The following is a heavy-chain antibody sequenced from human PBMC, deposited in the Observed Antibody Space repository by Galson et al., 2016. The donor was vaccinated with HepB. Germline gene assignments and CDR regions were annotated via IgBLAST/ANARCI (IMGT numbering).Heavy chain of an antibody. D-gene: IGHD6-13*01. CDR3: VYNSPRQQLAPNNYQYYYMDV. Sequence: PALVKPTQTLTLTCTFSGFSLTTSGVSVGWFRQPPGKALEWLALIYWDDDNRSSPSLNTRLTITKDTTKNQVVRTMTNMGPVDTGTYYCVYNSPRQQLAPNNYQYYYMDVWGKGTTVTVSS. CDR1: GFSLTTSGVS. V-gene: IGHV2-5*04. J-gene: IGHJ6*03. CDR2: IYWDDDN.